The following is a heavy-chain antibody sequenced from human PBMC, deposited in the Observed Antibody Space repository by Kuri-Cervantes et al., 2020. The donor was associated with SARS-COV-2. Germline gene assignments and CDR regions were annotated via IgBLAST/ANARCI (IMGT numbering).Heavy chain of an antibody. CDR2: IYYSGST. V-gene: IGHV4-39*01. J-gene: IGHJ1*01. CDR3: ARHYALDNVHK. D-gene: IGHD1-1*01. CDR1: GGSISSSSYY. Sequence: SETLSLTCTVSGGSISSSSYYWGWIRQPPGKGLEWIGSIYYSGSTYYNPSLKSRVTISVDTSKTQFSQRLRSVNAADTAIYYCARHYALDNVHKWGQGTQVTVSS.